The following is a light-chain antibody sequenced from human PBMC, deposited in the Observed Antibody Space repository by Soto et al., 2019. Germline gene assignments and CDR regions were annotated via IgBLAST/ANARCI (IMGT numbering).Light chain of an antibody. V-gene: IGLV2-23*01. CDR1: SSDVGRYNL. J-gene: IGLJ2*01. Sequence: QSALTQPASVSGSPGQSITISCTGTSSDVGRYNLVSWYQHHPGKAPKLMSYGDNKRPSGISNRFSGSRSGNTASLTIFGLQAEDEADYHCCSYAHGNTVVFGGGTKPTVL. CDR3: CSYAHGNTVV. CDR2: GDN.